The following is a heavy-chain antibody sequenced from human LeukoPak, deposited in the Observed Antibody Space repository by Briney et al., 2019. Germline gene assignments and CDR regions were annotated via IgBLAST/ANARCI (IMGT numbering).Heavy chain of an antibody. D-gene: IGHD3-22*01. Sequence: GGSLRLSCAASGFTFSDYYMNWIRQAPGKALEWVSYISAGRSYTSYADSVKGRFTVSRDNAKNSLFLQMNSPRAEDTAVYYCARETNSGYDFWGQGTLVTVSS. CDR2: ISAGRSYT. CDR3: ARETNSGYDF. J-gene: IGHJ4*02. V-gene: IGHV3-11*06. CDR1: GFTFSDYY.